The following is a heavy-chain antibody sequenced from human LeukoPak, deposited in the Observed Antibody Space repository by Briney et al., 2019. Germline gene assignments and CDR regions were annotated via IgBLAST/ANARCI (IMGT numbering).Heavy chain of an antibody. Sequence: ASVKVSCKASGGTFSSYAISWVRQAPGQGLEWMGRIIPILGIANYAQKFQGRVTITADKSTSTAYMELSSLRSEDTAVYYCATQGEDYDSSGYSFDSWGQGTLVTVSS. J-gene: IGHJ4*02. CDR1: GGTFSSYA. CDR3: ATQGEDYDSSGYSFDS. CDR2: IIPILGIA. D-gene: IGHD3-22*01. V-gene: IGHV1-69*04.